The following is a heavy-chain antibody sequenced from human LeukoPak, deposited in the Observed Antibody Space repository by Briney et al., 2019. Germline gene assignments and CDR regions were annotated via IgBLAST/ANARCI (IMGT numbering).Heavy chain of an antibody. CDR3: AKDMVRGPTVDY. J-gene: IGHJ4*02. CDR1: GFTFSSYA. CDR2: ISGSGGST. D-gene: IGHD3-10*01. V-gene: IGHV3-23*01. Sequence: GGSLRLSCAASGFTFSSYAMSWVRQAPGKGLEWVSAISGSGGSTYYADSVKGRFTISRDNSKDTLYLQMNSLRAEDTAVYYCAKDMVRGPTVDYWGQGTLVTVSS.